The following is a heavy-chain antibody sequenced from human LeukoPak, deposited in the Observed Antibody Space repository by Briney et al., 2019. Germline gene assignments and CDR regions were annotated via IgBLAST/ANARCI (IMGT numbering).Heavy chain of an antibody. D-gene: IGHD6-6*01. CDR3: AQVSMIGALKQFYFVF. Sequence: SETLSLTCSVSGFPINSHSYWGWVRQSPGRGLEWIGSIYYSGSTYYNPSLKSRITVSIDTSKSQFSLRLTSVTAADTAIYYCAQVSMIGALKQFYFVFWG. J-gene: IGHJ3*01. CDR1: GFPINSHSY. CDR2: IYYSGST. V-gene: IGHV4-38-2*02.